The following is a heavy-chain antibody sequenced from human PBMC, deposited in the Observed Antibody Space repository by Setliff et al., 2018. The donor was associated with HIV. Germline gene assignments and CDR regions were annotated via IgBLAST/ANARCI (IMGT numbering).Heavy chain of an antibody. Sequence: GASVKVSCKASGYSFTSCFMHWVRQAPGQRLEWLGWINAGNGNTEYSQNFQGRVTISRDTSASTAYMELRSLRSDDTAAYFCARLGSGWSDSYYYAMDVWGQGTTVTVSS. CDR1: GYSFTSCF. V-gene: IGHV1-3*01. CDR3: ARLGSGWSDSYYYAMDV. J-gene: IGHJ6*02. D-gene: IGHD6-19*01. CDR2: INAGNGNT.